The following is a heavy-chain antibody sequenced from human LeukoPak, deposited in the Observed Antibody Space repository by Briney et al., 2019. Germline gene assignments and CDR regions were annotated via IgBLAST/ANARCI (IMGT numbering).Heavy chain of an antibody. J-gene: IGHJ4*02. CDR1: GGSISSSSYY. CDR3: ARLRAGYCSSTSCRR. D-gene: IGHD2-2*01. Sequence: SETLSLTCTVSGGSISSSSYYWGWIRQPPGKGLEWIGEINHSGSTNYNPSLKSRVTISVDTSKNQFSLKLSSVTAADTAVYYCARLRAGYCSSTSCRRWGQGTLVTVSS. CDR2: INHSGST. V-gene: IGHV4-39*07.